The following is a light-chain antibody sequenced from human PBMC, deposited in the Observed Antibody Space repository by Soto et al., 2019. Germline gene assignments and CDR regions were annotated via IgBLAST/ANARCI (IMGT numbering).Light chain of an antibody. V-gene: IGKV3-15*01. CDR2: GAS. Sequence: EAVMTQSPATLSVSPGERATLSCRASQSVSSDLAWYQQKPGQAPRLLIYGASTRAIGIPDRFSGSGSATEFTLTISGLQSEDFAIFYCQQYNDWPLTFGGGTKVEIK. CDR1: QSVSSD. CDR3: QQYNDWPLT. J-gene: IGKJ4*01.